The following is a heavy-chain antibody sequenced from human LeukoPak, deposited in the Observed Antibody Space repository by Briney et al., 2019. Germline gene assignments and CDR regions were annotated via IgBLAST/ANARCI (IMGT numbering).Heavy chain of an antibody. Sequence: GGSLRLSCAASGFTVSNNYMSWVRQAPGKGLEWIAVIYSGGSTFHADSVKGRFIISRDNSKNTLYLQMNSLRVEDTAVYYCATGTHPGNWGQGTLVTVPS. D-gene: IGHD1-26*01. J-gene: IGHJ4*02. V-gene: IGHV3-66*01. CDR3: ATGTHPGN. CDR2: IYSGGST. CDR1: GFTVSNNY.